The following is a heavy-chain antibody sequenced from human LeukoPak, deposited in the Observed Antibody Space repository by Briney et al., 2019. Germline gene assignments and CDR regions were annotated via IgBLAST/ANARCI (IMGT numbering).Heavy chain of an antibody. D-gene: IGHD6-19*01. CDR2: ISSSSYI. CDR1: GFTFSSYS. Sequence: GGSLRLSCAASGFTFSSYSMNWVRQAPGKGLEWVSSISSSSYIYYADSVKGRFTISRDNSKNTLYLQMNSLRAEDTAVYYCAKEAYSSGWSYDYWGQGTLVTVSS. V-gene: IGHV3-21*04. CDR3: AKEAYSSGWSYDY. J-gene: IGHJ4*02.